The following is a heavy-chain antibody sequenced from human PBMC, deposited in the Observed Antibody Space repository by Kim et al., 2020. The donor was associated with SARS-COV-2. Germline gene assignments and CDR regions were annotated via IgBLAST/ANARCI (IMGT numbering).Heavy chain of an antibody. J-gene: IGHJ5*02. D-gene: IGHD4-4*01. V-gene: IGHV4-59*08. CDR3: ARLDYTLGGNYP. Sequence: NPTPKSRVTISLDTSKTQFSLKLSSVTAADTAVYYCARLDYTLGGNYPWGQGTLVTVSS.